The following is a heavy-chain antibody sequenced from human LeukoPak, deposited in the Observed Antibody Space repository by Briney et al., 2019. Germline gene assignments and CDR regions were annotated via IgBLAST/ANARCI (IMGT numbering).Heavy chain of an antibody. CDR1: SGSISSGDYY. Sequence: SQTLSLTCTVSSGSISSGDYYWSWIRQPPGKGLEWIGYIYHSGSTYYNPSLKSRVTISVDTSKNQFSLNLRSVTAADTAVYYCARVGKYCGGDCYSVKYWGQGTLVTVSS. V-gene: IGHV4-30-4*08. D-gene: IGHD2-21*01. CDR3: ARVGKYCGGDCYSVKY. CDR2: IYHSGST. J-gene: IGHJ4*02.